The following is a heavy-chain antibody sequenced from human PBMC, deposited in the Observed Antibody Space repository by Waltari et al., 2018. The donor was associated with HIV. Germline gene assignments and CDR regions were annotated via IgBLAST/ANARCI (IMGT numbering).Heavy chain of an antibody. Sequence: QLQLQESGPGLVKPSETLSLTCTVSGGSISSSSYYWGWLRQPPGKVLEWIGSIYYSGSTYYNPALKSRVTISVDTSKNQFSLKLTSVTAADTAVYYCARPSYYYDSSGYYSFDAFDIWGQGTMVTVSS. CDR3: ARPSYYYDSSGYYSFDAFDI. J-gene: IGHJ3*02. D-gene: IGHD3-22*01. CDR1: GGSISSSSYY. V-gene: IGHV4-39*01. CDR2: IYYSGST.